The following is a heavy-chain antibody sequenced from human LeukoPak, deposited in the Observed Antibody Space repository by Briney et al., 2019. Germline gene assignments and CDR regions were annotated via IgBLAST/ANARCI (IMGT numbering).Heavy chain of an antibody. V-gene: IGHV4-59*01. D-gene: IGHD3-10*01. CDR2: IYYSGSN. CDR3: SRGGSGSLNDYYYYYMDV. Sequence: SETLSLTCTVSGGSISSYYWSWIRQPPGKGLVGIRYIYYSGSNNYNPSLKSRVTISVDTSKNQFSLKLSSVTAADTAVYYCSRGGSGSLNDYYYYYMDVWGKGTTVTVSS. CDR1: GGSISSYY. J-gene: IGHJ6*03.